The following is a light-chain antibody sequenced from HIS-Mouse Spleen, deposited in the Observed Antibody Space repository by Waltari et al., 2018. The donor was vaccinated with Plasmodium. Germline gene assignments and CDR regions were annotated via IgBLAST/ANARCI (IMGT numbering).Light chain of an antibody. CDR3: YSTDSSGNHRV. CDR1: ALPTKY. Sequence: SYELTQPPSVSVSPGQTARITCPGDALPTKYANWYQQKSGQAPVLVIDEDSKPPAGIPERCSGSSSGTMATWTISGAQWEDEADYYCYSTDSSGNHRVFGGGTKLTVL. V-gene: IGLV3-10*01. J-gene: IGLJ3*02. CDR2: EDS.